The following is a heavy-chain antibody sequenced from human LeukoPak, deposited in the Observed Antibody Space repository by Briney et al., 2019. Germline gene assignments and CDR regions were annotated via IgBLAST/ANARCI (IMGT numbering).Heavy chain of an antibody. V-gene: IGHV1-46*01. CDR3: ARVCYDFWSGYYSDY. D-gene: IGHD3-3*01. CDR2: INPSGGST. CDR1: GYTFTSYY. J-gene: IGHJ4*02. Sequence: ASVKVSCKASGYTFTSYYMHWVRQAPGQGLEWMGIINPSGGSTSYAQKFQGRVTMTRDTSTSTVYMELSSLRSEDTAVYYCARVCYDFWSGYYSDYWGQGTLVTVSS.